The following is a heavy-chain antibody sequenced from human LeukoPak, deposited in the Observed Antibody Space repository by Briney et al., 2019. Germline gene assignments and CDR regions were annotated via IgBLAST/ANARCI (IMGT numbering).Heavy chain of an antibody. CDR2: ISGSGSST. V-gene: IGHV3-23*01. J-gene: IGHJ4*02. D-gene: IGHD6-13*01. Sequence: GGSLRLSCAASGFTFSSYAMSWVRQAPGKGLEWVSGISGSGSSTYYADSVKGRFTVSRDNSKNTLYLQMNSLRAEDTAVYYCAKDSYSSRRFVYWGQGTLVTVSS. CDR1: GFTFSSYA. CDR3: AKDSYSSRRFVY.